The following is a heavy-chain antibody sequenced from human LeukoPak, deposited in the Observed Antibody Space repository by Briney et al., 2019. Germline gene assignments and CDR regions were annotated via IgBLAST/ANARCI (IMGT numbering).Heavy chain of an antibody. CDR1: GGSISSYY. V-gene: IGHV4-59*12. Sequence: SETLSLTCAVSGGSISSYYWSWIRQPPGKGLEWIGSIYYSGSTYYNPSLKSRVTISVDTSKNQFSLKLSSVTAADTAVYYCAREVYSSSWYAEYYYYYYMDVWGKGTTVTVSS. CDR3: AREVYSSSWYAEYYYYYYMDV. J-gene: IGHJ6*03. CDR2: IYYSGST. D-gene: IGHD6-13*01.